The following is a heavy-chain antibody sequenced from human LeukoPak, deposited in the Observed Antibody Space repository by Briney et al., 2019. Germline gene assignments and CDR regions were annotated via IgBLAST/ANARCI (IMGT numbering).Heavy chain of an antibody. CDR2: ISGSGGST. J-gene: IGHJ4*02. CDR1: GFTFSSYD. D-gene: IGHD3-10*01. V-gene: IGHV3-23*01. Sequence: PGGPLRLSCAASGFTFSSYDMSWVRQVPGKGLEWVSDISGSGGSTYYADSVKRRFTISRDNSKNTLSLQMNSLRVEDTAVYYCASKGIRGVIAASPFGYWGQGTLVTVSS. CDR3: ASKGIRGVIAASPFGY.